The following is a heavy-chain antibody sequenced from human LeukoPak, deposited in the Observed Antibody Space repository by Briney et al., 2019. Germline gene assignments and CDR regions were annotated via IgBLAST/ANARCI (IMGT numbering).Heavy chain of an antibody. D-gene: IGHD3-16*02. J-gene: IGHJ4*02. CDR3: ARDYRVPAPTY. Sequence: SETLSLTCAVYGGSFSGYYWGWIRQTPGKGLEWIANIYHSGSTYYNPSLKSRVTISVDTSKNQFSLKMRSVTAADTAVYYCARDYRVPAPTYWGQGTLGNVSS. CDR2: IYHSGST. CDR1: GGSFSGYY. V-gene: IGHV4-34*01.